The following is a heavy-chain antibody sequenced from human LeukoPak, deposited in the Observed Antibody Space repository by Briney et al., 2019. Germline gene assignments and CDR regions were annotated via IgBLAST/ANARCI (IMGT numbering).Heavy chain of an antibody. CDR1: GGSISSYY. CDR3: AREPAPGYSNWFDP. V-gene: IGHV4-59*12. J-gene: IGHJ5*02. CDR2: IYYSGST. Sequence: SETLSLTCTVSGGSISSYYWSWIRQPPGKGLEWIGYIYYSGSTNYNPSLKSRVTISVDTSKNQFSLKLSSVTAADTAVYYCAREPAPGYSNWFDPWGQGTLVTVSS. D-gene: IGHD1-1*01.